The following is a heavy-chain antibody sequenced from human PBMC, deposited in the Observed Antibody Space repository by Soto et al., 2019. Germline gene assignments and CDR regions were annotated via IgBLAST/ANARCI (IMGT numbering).Heavy chain of an antibody. CDR1: GYTFNSYG. CDR2: ISAYNGNT. V-gene: IGHV1-18*04. J-gene: IGHJ6*02. CDR3: ARGEVRGFNMKGPSPKDV. D-gene: IGHD3-10*01. Sequence: ASLRFSCKASGYTFNSYGISWVRQAPGQGLEWMGWISAYNGNTNYAQKLQGRVSMTTDTSTSTAYMEQGSLRSDDTAVYFWARGEVRGFNMKGPSPKDVWGQGATVNVSS.